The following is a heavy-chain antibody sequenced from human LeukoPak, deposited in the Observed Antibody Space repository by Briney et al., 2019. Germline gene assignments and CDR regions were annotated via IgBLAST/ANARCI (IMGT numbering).Heavy chain of an antibody. Sequence: ASVKVSCKASGYTFTGYYMLWVGQAPGQGLEGMGWINPNSRRTNSAQKFQGRVTITRDTSISTAYMELSRLRSDDTAVYYCARDFHTPGVGYYMDVWGKGTTVTVPS. CDR2: INPNSRRT. CDR1: GYTFTGYY. J-gene: IGHJ6*03. D-gene: IGHD3-10*01. CDR3: ARDFHTPGVGYYMDV. V-gene: IGHV1-2*02.